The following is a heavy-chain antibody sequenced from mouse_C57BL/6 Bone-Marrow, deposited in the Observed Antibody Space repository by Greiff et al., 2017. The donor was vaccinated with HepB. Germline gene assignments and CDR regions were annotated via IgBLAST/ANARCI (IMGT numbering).Heavy chain of an antibody. CDR1: GYTFTSYW. D-gene: IGHD2-3*01. Sequence: QVQLQQPGAELVKPRASVKLSCKASGYTFTSYWMHWVKQRPGRGLEWIGRIDPNSGGTKYTEKFKSKATLTVDKPSSTAYMQLSSLTSEDSAVYYCARSNDGYYTYWYFDVWGTGTTVTVSS. CDR3: ARSNDGYYTYWYFDV. CDR2: IDPNSGGT. J-gene: IGHJ1*03. V-gene: IGHV1-72*01.